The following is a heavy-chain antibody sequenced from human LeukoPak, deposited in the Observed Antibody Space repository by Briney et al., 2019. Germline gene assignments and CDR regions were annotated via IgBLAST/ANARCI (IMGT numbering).Heavy chain of an antibody. Sequence: PGGSLRLSCAASGFTFSDHWMHWVRLVPGKGLVWVASIGGDGSRTWYADSVKGRFSISRDSAKNTLHLHMDFLRAEDTAMYFCVRGTIPDRGVDYWGQGTLVTVSS. J-gene: IGHJ4*02. V-gene: IGHV3-74*01. D-gene: IGHD5-24*01. CDR3: VRGTIPDRGVDY. CDR2: IGGDGSRT. CDR1: GFTFSDHW.